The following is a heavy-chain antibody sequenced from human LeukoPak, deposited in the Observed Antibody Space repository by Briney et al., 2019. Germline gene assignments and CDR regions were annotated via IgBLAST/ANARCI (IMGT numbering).Heavy chain of an antibody. J-gene: IGHJ5*02. CDR1: GGTFSSYA. V-gene: IGHV1-69*13. CDR3: ARDPVGLGVVPAATQYNWFDP. Sequence: ASVKVSCKASGGTFSSYAISWVRQAPGQGLEWMGGIIPIFGTANYAQKFQGRVTITADESTSTAYMELSSLRSEDTAVYYCARDPVGLGVVPAATQYNWFDPWGQGTLVTVSS. D-gene: IGHD2-2*01. CDR2: IIPIFGTA.